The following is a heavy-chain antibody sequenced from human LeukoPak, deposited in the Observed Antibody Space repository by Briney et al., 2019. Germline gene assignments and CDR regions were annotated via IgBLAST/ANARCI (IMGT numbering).Heavy chain of an antibody. CDR3: ARDRVTAADYYYYYAMDV. V-gene: IGHV3-74*01. Sequence: GRSLRLSCAASGFTFSSYWMHWVRQAPGKGLVWVSRINSDGSSTNYADSVKGRFTISRDNAKNTLYLQMNSLRAEDTAVYYCARDRVTAADYYYYYAMDVWGQGTTVTVSS. D-gene: IGHD6-13*01. CDR1: GFTFSSYW. J-gene: IGHJ6*02. CDR2: INSDGSST.